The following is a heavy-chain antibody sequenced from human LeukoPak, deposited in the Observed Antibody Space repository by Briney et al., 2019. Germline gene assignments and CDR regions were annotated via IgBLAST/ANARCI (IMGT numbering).Heavy chain of an antibody. CDR3: ASTFAAPAIRWEYYDY. CDR2: INWNGGST. J-gene: IGHJ4*02. V-gene: IGHV3-20*04. D-gene: IGHD2-2*02. CDR1: GFTFDDYG. Sequence: GGSLSLSCAASGFTFDDYGMSWVRQAPGKGLEWVSGINWNGGSTGYADSVKGRFTISRDNAKNSLYLQMNSLRAEDTAVYYCASTFAAPAIRWEYYDYWGQGSLVTVSS.